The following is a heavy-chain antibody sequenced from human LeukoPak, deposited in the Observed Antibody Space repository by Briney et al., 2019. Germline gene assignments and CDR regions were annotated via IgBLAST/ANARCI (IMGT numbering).Heavy chain of an antibody. D-gene: IGHD2-2*01. CDR2: ITSVSSYK. CDR1: GFTFSSLW. V-gene: IGHV3-21*01. Sequence: GGSLRLSCAASGFTFSSLWMGWLRQAPGKGLEWVSSITSVSSYKYYADSVKGRFTISRDNAKNSLFLQMNSLRAEDTAIYYCARDPTADDYWGQGTLVTVSS. CDR3: ARDPTADDY. J-gene: IGHJ4*02.